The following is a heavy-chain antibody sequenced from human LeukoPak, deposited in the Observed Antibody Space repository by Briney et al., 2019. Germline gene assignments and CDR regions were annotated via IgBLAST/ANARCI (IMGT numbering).Heavy chain of an antibody. CDR1: GYTLTKLS. Sequence: GASVKVSCKVSGYTLTKLSMHWVRQAPGEGLEWMGGFNPEDAETIYAQKFQGRITMTEDTSTDTAYLELRSLKSEDTAVYYCATGLMWYEELSVSGLDSWSQGTLVTVSS. CDR2: FNPEDAET. J-gene: IGHJ4*02. D-gene: IGHD3-10*01. CDR3: ATGLMWYEELSVSGLDS. V-gene: IGHV1-24*01.